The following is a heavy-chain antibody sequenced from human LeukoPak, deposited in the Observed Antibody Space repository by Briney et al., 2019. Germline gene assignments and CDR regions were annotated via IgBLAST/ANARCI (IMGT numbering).Heavy chain of an antibody. D-gene: IGHD1-26*01. Sequence: ASVNVSFKASGYIFTGHFIHWVRQAPGQGLEWMGWITPETGCTNYAQKFEGRVTMTRDTSITTAYLELSRVRYDDTAVYYCSREERESGGMDVWGQGTTVTVSS. J-gene: IGHJ6*02. V-gene: IGHV1-2*02. CDR1: GYIFTGHF. CDR3: SREERESGGMDV. CDR2: ITPETGCT.